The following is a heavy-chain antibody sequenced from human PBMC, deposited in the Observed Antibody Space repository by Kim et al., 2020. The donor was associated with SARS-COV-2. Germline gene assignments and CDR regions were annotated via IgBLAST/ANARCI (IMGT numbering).Heavy chain of an antibody. J-gene: IGHJ6*02. V-gene: IGHV3-33*01. CDR2: IWYDGSNK. D-gene: IGHD6-25*01. Sequence: GGSLRLSCAASGFTFSSYGMHWVRQAPGKGLEWVAVIWYDGSNKYYADSVKGRFTISRDNSKNTLYMQMNSLRAEDTAVYYCARDDGFAARVSFYYGMDVWGQGPTVTVSS. CDR1: GFTFSSYG. CDR3: ARDDGFAARVSFYYGMDV.